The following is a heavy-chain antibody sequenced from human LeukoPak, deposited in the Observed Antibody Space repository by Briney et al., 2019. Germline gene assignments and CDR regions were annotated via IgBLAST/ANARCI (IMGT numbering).Heavy chain of an antibody. V-gene: IGHV5-51*01. J-gene: IGHJ4*02. CDR3: ARLPVDPYYFDY. CDR1: GYSFTSYW. CDR2: IYPGDSDT. D-gene: IGHD2-21*01. Sequence: GESLKISCKGSGYSFTSYWIGWVRQMPGKGLEWMGIIYPGDSDTRYSPSFQGRVTISADKSISIAYLQWTSLKASDTAMYYCARLPVDPYYFDYWGQGNLVTVSS.